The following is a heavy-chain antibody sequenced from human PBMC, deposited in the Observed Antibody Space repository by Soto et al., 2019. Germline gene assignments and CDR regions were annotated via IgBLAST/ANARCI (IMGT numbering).Heavy chain of an antibody. Sequence: GASVKVSCKASGGTFSSYAISWVRQAPGQGLEWMGGIIPIFGTANYAQKFQGRVTITADESTSTAYMELSSLSSEDTAVYYCARSSSGYSGYDYDWSNVYYYYYGMDVWGQGTTVTVSS. CDR1: GGTFSSYA. D-gene: IGHD5-12*01. CDR3: ARSSSGYSGYDYDWSNVYYYYYGMDV. J-gene: IGHJ6*02. CDR2: IIPIFGTA. V-gene: IGHV1-69*13.